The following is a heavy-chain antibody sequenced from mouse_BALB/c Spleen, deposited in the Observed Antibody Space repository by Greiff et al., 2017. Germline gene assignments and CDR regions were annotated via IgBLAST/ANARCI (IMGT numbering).Heavy chain of an antibody. V-gene: IGHV5-6-3*01. CDR3: AREDYRYEGDFDY. D-gene: IGHD2-14*01. Sequence: DVKLVESGGGLVQPGGSLKLSCAASGFTFSSYGMSWVRQTPDKRLELVATINSNGGSTYYPDSVKGRFTISRDNAKNTLYLQMSSLKSEDTAMYYCAREDYRYEGDFDYWGQGTTRTVSS. J-gene: IGHJ2*01. CDR2: INSNGGST. CDR1: GFTFSSYG.